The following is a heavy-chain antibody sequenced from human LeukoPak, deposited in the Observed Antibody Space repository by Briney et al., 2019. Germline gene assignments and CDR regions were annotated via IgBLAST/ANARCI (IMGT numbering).Heavy chain of an antibody. CDR2: FDPEDGET. Sequence: ASVNVSCKVSGYTLTELSMHWVRQAPGKGLEWMGGFDPEDGETIYARKFQGRVTMTEDTSTDTAYMELSSLRSEDTAVYYCATAGYCSSTSCYLVWFDPWGQGTLVTVSS. J-gene: IGHJ5*02. D-gene: IGHD2-2*01. CDR1: GYTLTELS. V-gene: IGHV1-24*01. CDR3: ATAGYCSSTSCYLVWFDP.